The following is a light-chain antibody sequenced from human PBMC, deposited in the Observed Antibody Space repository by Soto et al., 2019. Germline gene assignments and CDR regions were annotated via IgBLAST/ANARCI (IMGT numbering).Light chain of an antibody. CDR3: EQYSVYWT. CDR1: QSVSTR. CDR2: DAS. Sequence: DIEMTQSPTSLSASVGARVTIICRASQSVSTRLAWYQQKPGKAPKVLIYDASSWAGGVPSRFTGSGSGTEFTLTINSLQPDDFATYYCEQYSVYWTSAQGSK. J-gene: IGKJ1*01. V-gene: IGKV1-5*02.